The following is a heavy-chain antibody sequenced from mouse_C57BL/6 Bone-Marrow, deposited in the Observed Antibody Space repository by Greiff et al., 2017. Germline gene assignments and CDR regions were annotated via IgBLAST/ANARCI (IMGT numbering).Heavy chain of an antibody. CDR3: ARGYDYDYAMDY. CDR1: GYSFTDYN. J-gene: IGHJ4*01. Sequence: VQLQQSGPELVKPGASVQISCKASGYSFTDYNMDWVKQSNGKSLEWIGVINPNYGTTSYNQKFKGKATLTVDQSSSTAYMQLNSLTSEDSAVDYCARGYDYDYAMDYWGQGTSVTVSS. CDR2: INPNYGTT. D-gene: IGHD2-4*01. V-gene: IGHV1-39*01.